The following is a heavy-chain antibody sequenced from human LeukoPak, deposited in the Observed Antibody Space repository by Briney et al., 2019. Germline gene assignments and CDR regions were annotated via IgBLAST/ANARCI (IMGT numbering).Heavy chain of an antibody. J-gene: IGHJ4*02. CDR3: ARDKGELPEYYFDY. Sequence: PGGSLRLSCAASGFTFSSYGMDWVRQAPGKGLEWVAVIWYDGSNKYYADSVKGRFTISRDNSKNTLYLQMNSLRAEDTAVYYCARDKGELPEYYFDYWGQGTLVTVSS. CDR2: IWYDGSNK. D-gene: IGHD1-26*01. CDR1: GFTFSSYG. V-gene: IGHV3-33*01.